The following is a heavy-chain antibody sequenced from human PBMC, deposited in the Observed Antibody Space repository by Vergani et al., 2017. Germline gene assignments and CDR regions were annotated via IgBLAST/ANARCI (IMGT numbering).Heavy chain of an antibody. V-gene: IGHV3-11*01. Sequence: QVQLVESGGGLVKPGGSLRLSCAASGFTFSDYYMSWIRQAPGKGLEWVSYISSSGSTIYYADSVKGRFTISRDNAKNSLYLQMNSLRAEDTAVYYCGGVVIGNYYYYYYMDVWGKETTVTVSS. CDR3: GGVVIGNYYYYYYMDV. J-gene: IGHJ6*03. CDR1: GFTFSDYY. CDR2: ISSSGSTI. D-gene: IGHD3-3*01.